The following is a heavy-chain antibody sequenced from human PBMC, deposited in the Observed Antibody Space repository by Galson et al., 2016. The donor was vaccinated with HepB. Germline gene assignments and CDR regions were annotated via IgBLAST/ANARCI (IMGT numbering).Heavy chain of an antibody. CDR3: AKDRNSPSSSSYGMDV. CDR2: ISRSVNSL. V-gene: IGHV3-23*01. D-gene: IGHD6-6*01. CDR1: GFTFSTYA. Sequence: SLRLSCAASGFTFSTYAMTWVRQAPGKGLEWVSGISRSVNSLYYADSVKGRFTISRDNSKTMVYLQMNSLKAEDTAVFYCAKDRNSPSSSSYGMDVWGQGTTVTVSS. J-gene: IGHJ6*02.